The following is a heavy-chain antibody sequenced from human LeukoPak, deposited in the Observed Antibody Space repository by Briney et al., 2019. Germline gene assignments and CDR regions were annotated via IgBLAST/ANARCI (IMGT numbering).Heavy chain of an antibody. CDR1: GGSISSSSYY. Sequence: SETLSLTCTVSGGSISSSSYYWGWIRQPPGKGLEWIGSIYYSGSTYYNPSLKSRVTISVDTSKNQFSLKLSSVTAADTAVYYCARDGSSSWYRSYLNWFDPWGQGTLVTVSS. V-gene: IGHV4-39*07. CDR2: IYYSGST. CDR3: ARDGSSSWYRSYLNWFDP. J-gene: IGHJ5*02. D-gene: IGHD6-13*01.